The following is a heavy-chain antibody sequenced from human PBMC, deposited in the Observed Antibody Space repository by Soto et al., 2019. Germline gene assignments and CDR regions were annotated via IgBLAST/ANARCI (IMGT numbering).Heavy chain of an antibody. V-gene: IGHV4-61*01. CDR2: IYYSGST. CDR3: ARDPKGGMLPPDY. CDR1: GGSVSSGSYY. Sequence: QVQLQESGPGLVKPSETLSLTCTVSGGSVSSGSYYWSWIRQPPGKGLEWIGYIYYSGSTNYNPTLKSRVTISVDTSKNQFPLKLSSVTAADTAVYYCARDPKGGMLPPDYWGQGTLVTVSS. D-gene: IGHD2-8*01. J-gene: IGHJ4*02.